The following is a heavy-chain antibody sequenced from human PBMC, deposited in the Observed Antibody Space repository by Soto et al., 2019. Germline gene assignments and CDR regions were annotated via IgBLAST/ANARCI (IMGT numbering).Heavy chain of an antibody. CDR1: GGTFSSYA. CDR3: ATDGDCTNGVCPAYYFDY. CDR2: IIPIFGTA. J-gene: IGHJ4*02. D-gene: IGHD2-8*01. Sequence: QVQLVQSGAEVKELGSSVKVSCKASGGTFSSYAISWVRQAPGQGLEWMGGIIPIFGTANYAQKFQGRVTITADESTSTAYMELSSLRSEDTAVYYCATDGDCTNGVCPAYYFDYWGQGTLVTVSS. V-gene: IGHV1-69*12.